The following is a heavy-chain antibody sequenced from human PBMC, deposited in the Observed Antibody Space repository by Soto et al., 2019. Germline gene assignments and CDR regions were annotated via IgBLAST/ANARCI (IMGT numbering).Heavy chain of an antibody. Sequence: QVQLQESGPGLVQPSGTLSLTCAVSGDSITGDEWWSWVRQPPGKGLEWIGEIHHSGATNYNPSRKSRVTISIDKSKKQCSLKLNSVTAADTAMFYCATQGFYRMGVWGRGTTVTVSS. J-gene: IGHJ6*02. V-gene: IGHV4-4*02. CDR2: IHHSGAT. CDR3: ATQGFYRMGV. CDR1: GDSITGDEW.